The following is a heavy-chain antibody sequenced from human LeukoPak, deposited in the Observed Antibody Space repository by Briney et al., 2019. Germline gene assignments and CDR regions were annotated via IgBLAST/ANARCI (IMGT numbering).Heavy chain of an antibody. CDR3: AKDLGDYYGSGSYDCYFDY. V-gene: IGHV3-23*01. Sequence: GGSLRLSCAASGCTFSSYAMSWVRQAPGKGLEWVSAISGSGGSTYYADSVKGRFTISRDNSKNTLYLQMNSLRAEDTAVYYCAKDLGDYYGSGSYDCYFDYWGQGTLVTVSS. CDR1: GCTFSSYA. D-gene: IGHD3-10*01. CDR2: ISGSGGST. J-gene: IGHJ4*02.